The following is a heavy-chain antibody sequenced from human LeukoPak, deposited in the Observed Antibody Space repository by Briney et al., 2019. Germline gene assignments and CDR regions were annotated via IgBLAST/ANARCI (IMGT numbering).Heavy chain of an antibody. CDR3: VRDMDV. Sequence: GGSLRLSCVTSGFTFSSYWMTWVRQAPGKGLEWVANINQDGHEKNYVDSVKGRFTMSRDNPKNSAYLQMNSLRAEDTAVYFCVRDMDVWAQGTTVTVSS. CDR2: INQDGHEK. V-gene: IGHV3-7*05. CDR1: GFTFSSYW. J-gene: IGHJ6*02.